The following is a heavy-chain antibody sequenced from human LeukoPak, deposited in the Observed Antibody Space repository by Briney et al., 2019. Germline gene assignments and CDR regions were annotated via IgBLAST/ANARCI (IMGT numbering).Heavy chain of an antibody. V-gene: IGHV3-11*06. J-gene: IGHJ4*02. CDR2: ITSRSIYT. CDR3: ARTYSSFDY. D-gene: IGHD6-19*01. Sequence: GGSLRLSCAASGFIFSDYYMRWIRQAPGKGLELVAYITSRSIYTSYADSVKGRFIISRDDARNSLYLQMNSLRAEDTAVYYCARTYSSFDYWGQGTLVTVSS. CDR1: GFIFSDYY.